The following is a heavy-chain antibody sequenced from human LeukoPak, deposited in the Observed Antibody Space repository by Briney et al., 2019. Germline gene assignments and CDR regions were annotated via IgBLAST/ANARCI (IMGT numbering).Heavy chain of an antibody. CDR3: ARDSRRVGATGGSDY. CDR2: IKHDGTEK. Sequence: LPGGSLRLSCAASGFTFSDYWMSWVRQAPGKGLEWVANIKHDGTEKNYLDSVKGRFILSRDNAKNSLYLQLNSLRADDTAVYYCARDSRRVGATGGSDYWGQGTLVTVSS. D-gene: IGHD1-26*01. CDR1: GFTFSDYW. J-gene: IGHJ4*02. V-gene: IGHV3-7*03.